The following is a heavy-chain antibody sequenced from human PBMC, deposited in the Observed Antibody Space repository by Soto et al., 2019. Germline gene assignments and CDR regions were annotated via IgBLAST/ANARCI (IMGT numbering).Heavy chain of an antibody. CDR3: ARATYSSSSYYYYYYYIDV. CDR2: IYYSGST. Sequence: SETLSLTCTVSGGSISSYYWSWIRQPPGKGLEWIGYIYYSGSTNYNPSLKSRVTISVDTSKNQFSLKLSSVTAADTAVYYCARATYSSSSYYYYYYYIDVCGKGTTVTVSS. CDR1: GGSISSYY. D-gene: IGHD6-13*01. J-gene: IGHJ6*03. V-gene: IGHV4-59*01.